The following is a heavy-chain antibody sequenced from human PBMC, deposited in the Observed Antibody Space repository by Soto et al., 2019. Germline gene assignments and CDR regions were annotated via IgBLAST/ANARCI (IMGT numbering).Heavy chain of an antibody. V-gene: IGHV1-18*01. J-gene: IGHJ6*02. Sequence: ASVKVSCKSSDNTFTHYGINWVRQAPGQGLEWMGWISGYNGNTKYAQKFQDRVTMTADTSTRTAFMEVRSLTSDDTGVYFCAAPGGKYFGLDVWGQGTTVTVSS. CDR1: DNTFTHYG. CDR3: AAPGGKYFGLDV. D-gene: IGHD2-8*02. CDR2: ISGYNGNT.